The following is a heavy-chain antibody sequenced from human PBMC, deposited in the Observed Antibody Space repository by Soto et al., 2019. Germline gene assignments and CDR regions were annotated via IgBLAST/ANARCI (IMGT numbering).Heavy chain of an antibody. CDR2: INHSGST. V-gene: IGHV4-34*01. Sequence: SETLSLTCAVYGGSFSGYYWSWIRQPPGKGLEWIGEINHSGSTNYNPSLKSRVTISVDTSKNQFSLKLSSVTAADTAVYYCARGYSSSWYYYYGMDVWGQGTTVTVSS. D-gene: IGHD6-13*01. CDR3: ARGYSSSWYYYYGMDV. J-gene: IGHJ6*02. CDR1: GGSFSGYY.